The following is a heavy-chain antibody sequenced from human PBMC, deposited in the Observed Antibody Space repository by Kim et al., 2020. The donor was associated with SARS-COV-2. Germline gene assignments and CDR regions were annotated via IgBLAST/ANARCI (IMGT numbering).Heavy chain of an antibody. CDR1: GGTFSSYA. CDR3: AREPFAKNLLWWPTGGMDV. V-gene: IGHV1-69*13. D-gene: IGHD2-21*01. Sequence: SVKVSCKASGGTFSSYAISWVRQAPGQGLEWMGRIIPIFGTANYAQKFQGRVTITADESTSTAYMELSSLRSEDTAVYYCAREPFAKNLLWWPTGGMDVWGQGTTVTVSS. CDR2: IIPIFGTA. J-gene: IGHJ6*02.